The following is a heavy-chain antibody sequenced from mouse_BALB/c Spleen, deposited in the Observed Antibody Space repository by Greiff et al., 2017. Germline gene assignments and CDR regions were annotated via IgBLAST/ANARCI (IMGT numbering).Heavy chain of an antibody. D-gene: IGHD2-4*01. V-gene: IGHV5-4*02. CDR1: GFNFSDYY. J-gene: IGHJ4*01. CDR2: ISDGGSYT. Sequence: EVQGVESGGGLVKPGGSLKLSCAASGFNFSDYYMYWVRQTPEKRLEWVATISDGGSYTYYPDSVKGRFTISRDNAKNNLYLQMSSLKSEDTAMYYCARGEGMITVSMDYWGQGTSVTVSS. CDR3: ARGEGMITVSMDY.